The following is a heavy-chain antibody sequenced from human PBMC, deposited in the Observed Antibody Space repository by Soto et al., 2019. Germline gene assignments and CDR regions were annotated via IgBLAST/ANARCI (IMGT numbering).Heavy chain of an antibody. CDR3: VNPRSSFQWPPFDP. CDR1: GFTLSSDG. J-gene: IGHJ5*02. CDR2: ISPDGRNK. V-gene: IGHV3-30*18. D-gene: IGHD6-19*01. Sequence: QVKLVESGGGVVQPGRSRRLSCAASGFTLSSDGMHWVRQAPGKGLEWVAFISPDGRNKDYADSVKGRFPISRDNSKKTLYLQLNSLRVEDTAVYYCVNPRSSFQWPPFDPWGHGTLVTVSS.